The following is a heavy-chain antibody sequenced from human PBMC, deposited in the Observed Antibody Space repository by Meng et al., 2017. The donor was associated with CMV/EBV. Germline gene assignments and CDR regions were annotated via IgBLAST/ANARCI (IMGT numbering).Heavy chain of an antibody. CDR1: GGSFSGYY. J-gene: IGHJ4*02. V-gene: IGHV4-34*01. CDR2: INHSGST. Sequence: SETLSLTCAVYGGSFSGYYWSWIRQPPGKGLEWIGEINHSGSTNCNPSLKSRVTIPVDTSKNQFSLKLSSVTAADTAVYYCARGLTTVNTYYFDYWGQGTLVTVSS. CDR3: ARGLTTVNTYYFDY. D-gene: IGHD4-17*01.